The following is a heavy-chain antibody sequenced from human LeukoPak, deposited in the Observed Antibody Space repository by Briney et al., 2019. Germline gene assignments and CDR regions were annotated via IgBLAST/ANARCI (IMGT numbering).Heavy chain of an antibody. Sequence: GGSLRLSCAASGFTFSSYGMHWVRQAPGKGLEWVAVIWYDGSNKYYADSVKGRFTISRDNSKNTLYLQMNSLRAEDTAVYYCARDKAEGPSRLDNWGQGTLVTVSS. CDR2: IWYDGSNK. CDR1: GFTFSSYG. V-gene: IGHV3-33*01. D-gene: IGHD2-2*01. J-gene: IGHJ4*02. CDR3: ARDKAEGPSRLDN.